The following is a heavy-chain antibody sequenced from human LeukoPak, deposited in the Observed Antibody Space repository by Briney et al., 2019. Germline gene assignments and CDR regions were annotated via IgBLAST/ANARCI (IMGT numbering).Heavy chain of an antibody. D-gene: IGHD1-1*01. J-gene: IGHJ3*01. CDR1: DGSISSYY. V-gene: IGHV4-59*01. CDR2: IYYSGST. CDR3: AGDVMSTALDAFDV. Sequence: SETLSLTCTVSDGSISSYYWSWIRQPPGKGLEWIGYIYYSGSTYYNPSLKSRVTISVDTSKNQFSLQLSSVTAADTAVYYCAGDVMSTALDAFDVWGQGTMVTVSS.